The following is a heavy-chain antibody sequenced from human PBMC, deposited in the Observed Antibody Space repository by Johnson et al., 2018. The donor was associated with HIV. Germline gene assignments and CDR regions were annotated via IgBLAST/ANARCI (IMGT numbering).Heavy chain of an antibody. CDR3: ARDKYYLTAITGSAFDI. CDR2: INWNGATP. V-gene: IGHV3-20*04. D-gene: IGHD2/OR15-2a*01. Sequence: VQLVESGGGVARPGGSLRLSCEASGFSFDEYDMSWVRQAPGKGLEWVSGINWNGATPGSADSVKGRFTISSDSSKNTLSLQMDSLRPEDTAVYYCARDKYYLTAITGSAFDIWGQGTMVTVSS. CDR1: GFSFDEYD. J-gene: IGHJ3*02.